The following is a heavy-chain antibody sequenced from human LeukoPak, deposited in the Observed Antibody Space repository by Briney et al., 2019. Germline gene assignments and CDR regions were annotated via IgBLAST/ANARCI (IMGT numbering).Heavy chain of an antibody. V-gene: IGHV3-23*01. D-gene: IGHD1-26*01. J-gene: IGHJ4*02. CDR1: GFTFSGHA. CDR2: MTGSGDAT. CDR3: EKGSGIYSVFDL. Sequence: PGRSLRLSCAGSGFTFSGHAMSWVRQAPRKGLEWVAGMTGSGDATYYADSVKGRFTISRDNSKNALYVQMDSLRADDTAIYYCEKGSGIYSVFDLWGQGTRVTVSS.